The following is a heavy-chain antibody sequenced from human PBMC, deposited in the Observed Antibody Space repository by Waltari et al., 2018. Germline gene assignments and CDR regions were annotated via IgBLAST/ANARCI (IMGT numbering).Heavy chain of an antibody. V-gene: IGHV4-39*07. CDR2: VYYGGRS. CDR3: ARGLSMRPLDY. CDR1: SGAPSSSNYH. Sequence: QWQLQESGPGLVKPSEILSLTCTVPSGAPSSSNYHWGWIRQPPGKGREWIPSVYYGGRSYYNPSLESRLTTSVDTSRNQLSLKLHSVTAADTALYYCARGLSMRPLDYWGQGTLVTVSS. D-gene: IGHD3-22*01. J-gene: IGHJ4*02.